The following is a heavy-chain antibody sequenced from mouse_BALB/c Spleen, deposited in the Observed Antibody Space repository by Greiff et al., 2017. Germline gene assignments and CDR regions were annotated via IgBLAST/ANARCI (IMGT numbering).Heavy chain of an antibody. J-gene: IGHJ1*01. CDR1: GYTFTSYN. CDR2: IYPGNGDT. Sequence: QVQLKQPGAELVKPGASVKMSCKASGYTFTSYNMHWVKQTPGQGLEWIGAIYPGNGDTSYNQKFKGKATLTADKSSSTAYMQLSSLTSEDSAVYYCARSRWLRDWYFDVWGAGTTVTVSS. D-gene: IGHD2-2*01. V-gene: IGHV1-12*01. CDR3: ARSRWLRDWYFDV.